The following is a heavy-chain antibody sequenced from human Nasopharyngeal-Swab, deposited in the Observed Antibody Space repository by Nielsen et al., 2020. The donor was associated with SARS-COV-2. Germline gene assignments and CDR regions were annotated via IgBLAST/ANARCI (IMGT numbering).Heavy chain of an antibody. J-gene: IGHJ4*02. V-gene: IGHV4-39*07. Sequence: SETLSLTCTVSGGSIGRSRYSWGWIRQPPGKGLEWIGAIHHSKSTNYNPFLKSPVTISVDKSKNQFSLMLSSVTAADTAVYYCARGGDWSFDYWGQGTLVTVSS. D-gene: IGHD2-21*02. CDR1: GGSIGRSRYS. CDR2: IHHSKST. CDR3: ARGGDWSFDY.